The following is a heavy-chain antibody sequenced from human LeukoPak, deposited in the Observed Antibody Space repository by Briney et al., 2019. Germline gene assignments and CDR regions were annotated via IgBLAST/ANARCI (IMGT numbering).Heavy chain of an antibody. CDR1: GYTFTSYY. Sequence: ASVKVSCKASGYTFTSYYLHWVRQAPGQGLERVGLINPSGSSTTDAQKFQGRVTMTRDTSTSTVYMEMSSLRSDDTAVYYCARTALVGNSLPLLDYWGQGTLVTVSS. D-gene: IGHD3-9*01. CDR2: INPSGSST. CDR3: ARTALVGNSLPLLDY. V-gene: IGHV1-46*01. J-gene: IGHJ4*02.